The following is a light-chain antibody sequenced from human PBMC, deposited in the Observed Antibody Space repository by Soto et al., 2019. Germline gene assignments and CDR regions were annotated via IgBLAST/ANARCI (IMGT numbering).Light chain of an antibody. J-gene: IGKJ1*01. CDR2: KAS. V-gene: IGKV1-5*03. CDR3: QHYGFSPA. CDR1: QSINSW. Sequence: DIQMTQSPSTLSASVGDRVTITCRASQSINSWLAWYQQKPGRVPNLLISKASRLEGGVPSRFSGSGSGTEFTLTTSRLQPDHFATYYCQHYGFSPAFGQGTKVEIE.